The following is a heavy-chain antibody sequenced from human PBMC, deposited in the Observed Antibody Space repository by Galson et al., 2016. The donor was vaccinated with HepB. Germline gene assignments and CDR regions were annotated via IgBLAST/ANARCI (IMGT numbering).Heavy chain of an antibody. CDR2: VSYDGTNQ. D-gene: IGHD2-15*01. Sequence: SLRLSCAASGFNFSNYAMHWVRQAPGKGLEWVAFVSYDGTNQYYTDSVTGRFTISRDNSKSTLYLQMNGLRPEDSALYYCAREVTYCSGGGCYYFDYWGQGTLVTVSS. CDR1: GFNFSNYA. J-gene: IGHJ4*02. CDR3: AREVTYCSGGGCYYFDY. V-gene: IGHV3-30-3*01.